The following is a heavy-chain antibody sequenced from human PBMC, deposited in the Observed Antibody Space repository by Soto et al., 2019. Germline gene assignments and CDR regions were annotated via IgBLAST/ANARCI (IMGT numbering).Heavy chain of an antibody. D-gene: IGHD3-10*01. CDR2: IYWDDAK. CDR3: AHSGGGYYGHWYFDL. V-gene: IGHV2-5*02. Sequence: QITLKESGPTLGKPTQTLTLTCTFSGFSLSTSGVGVGWIRQPPGKALEWLALIYWDDAKRYSPSLKSRLTSTKDTSKTQVVLTMTNMDPVDTASYSCAHSGGGYYGHWYFDLWGRGTLVTVSS. J-gene: IGHJ2*01. CDR1: GFSLSTSGVG.